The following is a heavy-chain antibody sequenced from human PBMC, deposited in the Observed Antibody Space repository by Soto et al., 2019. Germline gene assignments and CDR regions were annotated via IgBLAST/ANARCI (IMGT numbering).Heavy chain of an antibody. J-gene: IGHJ4*02. D-gene: IGHD3-10*01. CDR1: EFTFSSYC. V-gene: IGHV3-30*18. CDR3: AKDYGSGTYLLDN. Sequence: LRLSCAASEFTFSSYCMHWVRQAPGKGLEWVALILSIGSSEYYADSVKDRFTISRDNSKNTLYLQMNSLRAEDTAIYYCAKDYGSGTYLLDNWGQGTQVTVSS. CDR2: ILSIGSSE.